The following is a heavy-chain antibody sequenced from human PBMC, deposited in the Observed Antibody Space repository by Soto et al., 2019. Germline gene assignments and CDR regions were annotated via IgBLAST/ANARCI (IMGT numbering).Heavy chain of an antibody. V-gene: IGHV1-18*01. CDR1: GYTFTSYG. CDR3: ARDLIAATGADY. Sequence: QVQLVQSGAEVKKPGASVKVSCKPSGYTFTSYGISWVRLAPGQGPEWMGWISTYNGNTNYAQKFQGRVTMATDTSTSTAYMELRSLRSDDTAMYYCARDLIAATGADYWGQGTLVTVSS. D-gene: IGHD6-13*01. CDR2: ISTYNGNT. J-gene: IGHJ4*02.